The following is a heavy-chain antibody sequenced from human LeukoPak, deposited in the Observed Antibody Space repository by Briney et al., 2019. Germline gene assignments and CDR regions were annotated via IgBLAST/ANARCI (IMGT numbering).Heavy chain of an antibody. Sequence: ASVKVSCKASGYTFPSYFMHWVRQAPGQGLEWMGIINPTGGSTTYAQKFQGRVTMTRDTSTSTVYMELSSLRPEDTAVYYCAKGQTQAVRHDYADYVLGYWGQGTLVTVSS. CDR1: GYTFPSYF. D-gene: IGHD4-17*01. CDR3: AKGQTQAVRHDYADYVLGY. CDR2: INPTGGST. V-gene: IGHV1-46*01. J-gene: IGHJ4*02.